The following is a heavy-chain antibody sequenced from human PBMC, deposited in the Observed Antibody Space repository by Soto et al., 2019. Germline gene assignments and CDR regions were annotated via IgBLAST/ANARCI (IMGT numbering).Heavy chain of an antibody. D-gene: IGHD3-22*01. CDR2: IYYSGST. Sequence: SETLSLTCTVSGGSITNYYWSWIRQPPGKGLEWIGFIYYSGSTNYNPSLKSRVSISVDTSKNQFSLKLTSVTAADTAVYYCATYDSSGKFDFWGQGTLVTVSS. J-gene: IGHJ4*02. V-gene: IGHV4-59*01. CDR3: ATYDSSGKFDF. CDR1: GGSITNYY.